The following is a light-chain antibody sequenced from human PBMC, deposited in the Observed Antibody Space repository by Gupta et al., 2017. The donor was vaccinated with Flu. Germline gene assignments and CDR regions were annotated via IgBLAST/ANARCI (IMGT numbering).Light chain of an antibody. J-gene: IGLJ1*01. Sequence: QSVLTQPPSVSAAPGQKVTISCPGSSSNIANNYVTWFQQLPGTAPKLLLYDNNQRPSGIPDRFSGSKSGPSATLGITGLQTGDEADYYCGTWDNSLRAYVFGTGTKVTVL. CDR1: SSNIANNY. CDR2: DNN. V-gene: IGLV1-51*01. CDR3: GTWDNSLRAYV.